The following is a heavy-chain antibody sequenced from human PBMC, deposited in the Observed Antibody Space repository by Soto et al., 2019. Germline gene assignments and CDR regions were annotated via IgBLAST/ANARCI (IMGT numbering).Heavy chain of an antibody. CDR1: GFTFNNYA. D-gene: IGHD2-8*01. CDR3: AKDAMYTTNGVWPFQYFDS. V-gene: IGHV3-23*01. J-gene: IGHJ4*02. CDR2: LSGSGRST. Sequence: EVQLLESGGGVVQPGGSLRLSCAASGFTFNNYAMNWVRQSPGKGLEWVSALSGSGRSTYYADSVKGRFTISRDNSKNTEHLQINSLRAEDTAIYYCAKDAMYTTNGVWPFQYFDSRGQGAMVSVSS.